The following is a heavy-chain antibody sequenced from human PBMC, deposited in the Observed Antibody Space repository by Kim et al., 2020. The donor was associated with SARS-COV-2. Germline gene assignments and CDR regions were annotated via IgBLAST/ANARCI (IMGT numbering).Heavy chain of an antibody. CDR2: IYYSGNT. D-gene: IGHD3-3*01. Sequence: SETLSLTCTVSGGSISSSSYYWGWIRQPPGKGLEWIGSIYYSGNTYYNPSLKSRVTISVDTSKNQFSLKLTSVTAADTAVYYCASRPYYDFWSGYYGFD. CDR3: ASRPYYDFWSGYYGFD. J-gene: IGHJ4*01. V-gene: IGHV4-39*01. CDR1: GGSISSSSYY.